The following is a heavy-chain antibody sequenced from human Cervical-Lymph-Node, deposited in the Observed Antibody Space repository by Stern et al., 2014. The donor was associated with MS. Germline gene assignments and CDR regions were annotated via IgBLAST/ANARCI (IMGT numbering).Heavy chain of an antibody. CDR3: ARGEADYYDSSGYSFDY. J-gene: IGHJ4*02. Sequence: VQLVESGGGLVQPGGSLRLSCAASGFTFSSYSMTWVRQAPGKGLEWVSYISSGGRSIYYADSLKGRLPISRDNAKNSLYLQMNSLRGDDTAVYYCARGEADYYDSSGYSFDYWGQGTLVTVSS. V-gene: IGHV3-48*01. D-gene: IGHD3-22*01. CDR2: ISSGGRSI. CDR1: GFTFSSYS.